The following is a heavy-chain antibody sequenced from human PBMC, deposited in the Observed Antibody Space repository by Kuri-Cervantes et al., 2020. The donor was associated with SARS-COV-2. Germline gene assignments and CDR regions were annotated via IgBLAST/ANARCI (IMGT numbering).Heavy chain of an antibody. CDR1: GYTFTSYA. J-gene: IGHJ4*02. V-gene: IGHV1-3*02. CDR3: ARDETTYYDFWSGYYASY. D-gene: IGHD3-3*01. CDR2: SNAGNGNT. Sequence: ASVKVSCKASGYTFTSYAMHWVRQAPGQRLEWMGWSNAGNGNTKYSQEFQGRVTITRDTSASTAYMELSSLRSEDMAVYYCARDETTYYDFWSGYYASYWGQGTLVTVSS.